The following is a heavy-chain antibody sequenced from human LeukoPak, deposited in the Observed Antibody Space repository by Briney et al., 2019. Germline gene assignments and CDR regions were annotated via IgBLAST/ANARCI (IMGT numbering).Heavy chain of an antibody. V-gene: IGHV4-59*01. CDR1: GGSISSYX. CDR2: XXYSGST. CDR3: ASLTPNYYDSSGYFDY. Sequence: SETLSLTCTVSGGSISSYXXXXXRQPPGKGLEWXXXXXYSGSTNYNPSLKSRVTISVDTSKNQFSLKLSSVTAADTAVYYCASLTPNYYDSSGYFDYWGQGTLVTVSS. D-gene: IGHD3-22*01. J-gene: IGHJ4*02.